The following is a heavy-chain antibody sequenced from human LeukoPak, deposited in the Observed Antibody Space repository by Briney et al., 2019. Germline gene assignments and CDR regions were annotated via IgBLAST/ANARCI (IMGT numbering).Heavy chain of an antibody. D-gene: IGHD1-1*01. CDR2: INHSGVT. V-gene: IGHV4-34*01. CDR3: ARAREGKRQRQRVKWCDP. J-gene: IGHJ5*02. Sequence: SETLSLTCAVYGGSFSGYYWSWIRQSPGTGLEWMGEINHSGVTSYNPSLESRGTISIDTSKNQFSLNLRAVTAADTAVYYCARAREGKRQRQRVKWCDPWPQRT. CDR1: GGSFSGYY.